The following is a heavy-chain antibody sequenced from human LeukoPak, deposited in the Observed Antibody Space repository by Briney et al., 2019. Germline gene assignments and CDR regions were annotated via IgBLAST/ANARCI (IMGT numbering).Heavy chain of an antibody. Sequence: SETLSLTCVVSGGSISSGGYSWSWIRQPPGKGLEWTGYIYYSGSTYYNPSLKSRVTISADRSKNQFSLKLSSVTAADTAVYYCARGPWDLNNWFDPWGQGTLVTVSS. CDR1: GGSISSGGYS. J-gene: IGHJ5*02. V-gene: IGHV4-30-2*01. CDR3: ARGPWDLNNWFDP. CDR2: IYYSGST. D-gene: IGHD1-26*01.